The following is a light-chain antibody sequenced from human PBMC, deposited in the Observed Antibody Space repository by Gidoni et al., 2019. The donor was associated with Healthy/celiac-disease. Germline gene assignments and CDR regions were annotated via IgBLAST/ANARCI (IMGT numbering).Light chain of an antibody. J-gene: IGKJ1*01. V-gene: IGKV1-5*01. Sequence: DIQMTQSPSTLSASVGDRVTITCRASQSISSWLAWYQQKPGKAPKLLIYDASSLESGVPSRFSGSGSGTEFTLTISSLQPDDFATYYCQQYNSNPRKTFGQGTKVEIK. CDR1: QSISSW. CDR2: DAS. CDR3: QQYNSNPRKT.